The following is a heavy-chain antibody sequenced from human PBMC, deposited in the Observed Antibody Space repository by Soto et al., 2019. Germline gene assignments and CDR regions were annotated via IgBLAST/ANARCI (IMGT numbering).Heavy chain of an antibody. J-gene: IGHJ6*02. D-gene: IGHD5-18*01. CDR1: GFTLSSYG. CDR3: AKVRDRGYSYGVYYYYGMDV. CDR2: ISYDGSNK. V-gene: IGHV3-30*18. Sequence: GGSLRLSCAASGFTLSSYGMHWVRQAPGKGLEWVAVISYDGSNKYYADSVKGRFTISRDNSKNTLYLQMNSLRAEDTAVYYCAKVRDRGYSYGVYYYYGMDVWGQGTTVTSP.